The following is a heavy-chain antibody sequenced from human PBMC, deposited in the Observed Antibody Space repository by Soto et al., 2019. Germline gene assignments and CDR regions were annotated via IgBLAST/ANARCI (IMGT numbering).Heavy chain of an antibody. CDR2: ISGSGGST. CDR3: ARDSRYSSSWYDYYGMDV. V-gene: IGHV3-23*01. D-gene: IGHD6-13*01. J-gene: IGHJ6*02. CDR1: GFTFSSYA. Sequence: PGGSLRLSCAASGFTFSSYAMSWVRQAPGKGLEWVSAISGSGGSTYYADSVKGRFTISRDNSKNTLYLQMNSLRAEDTAVYYCARDSRYSSSWYDYYGMDVWGQGTTVTV.